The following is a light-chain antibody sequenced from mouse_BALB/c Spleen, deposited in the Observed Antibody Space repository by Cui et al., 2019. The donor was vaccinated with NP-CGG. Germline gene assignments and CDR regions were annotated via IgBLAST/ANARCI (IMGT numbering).Light chain of an antibody. CDR1: TGAVTSSNY. V-gene: IGLV1*01. CDR2: GTN. Sequence: QAVVTQESALTTSPGETVTLTCRSSTGAVTSSNYANWVQEKPDHLFTGLIGGTNNRAPGVPARFSGSLIGDKGALTITGAQTEDEAIYFCALWCSNHWVFGGGTKLTVL. J-gene: IGLJ1*01. CDR3: ALWCSNHWV.